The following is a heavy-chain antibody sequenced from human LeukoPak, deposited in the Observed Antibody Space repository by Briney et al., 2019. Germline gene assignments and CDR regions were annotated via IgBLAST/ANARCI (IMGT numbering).Heavy chain of an antibody. V-gene: IGHV4-59*11. CDR2: IYYSGST. CDR3: ARWAAAAAGYFDY. D-gene: IGHD6-13*01. J-gene: IGHJ4*02. Sequence: SETLSLTCTVSGGSISSHYWSWIRQPPGKGLEWIGYIYYSGSTNYNPSLKSRVTISVDTSKNQFPLKLSSVTAADTAVYYCARWAAAAAGYFDYWGQGTLVTVSS. CDR1: GGSISSHY.